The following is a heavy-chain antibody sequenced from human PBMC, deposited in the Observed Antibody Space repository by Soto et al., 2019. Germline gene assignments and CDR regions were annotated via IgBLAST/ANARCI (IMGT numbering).Heavy chain of an antibody. CDR2: FSTWDGSA. J-gene: IGHJ5*02. Sequence: EVQLLESGGGLLQPGGSLRLSCEASGFTFGSYAMSWVRQVPGKGLEWVSGFSTWDGSAHYVDSVKGRFTVSRDNSKNMLFLVMDSLRAEDTALYYCAKAGSGNHFDHWGQGALVTVSS. V-gene: IGHV3-23*01. CDR3: AKAGSGNHFDH. D-gene: IGHD1-26*01. CDR1: GFTFGSYA.